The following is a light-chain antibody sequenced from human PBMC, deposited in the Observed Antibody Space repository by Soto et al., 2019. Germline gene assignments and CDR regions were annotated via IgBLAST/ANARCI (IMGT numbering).Light chain of an antibody. CDR1: QSVLYSSNNKNY. V-gene: IGKV4-1*01. Sequence: DIVMTQSPDSLAVSLGERATINCKSSQSVLYSSNNKNYLAWYQQKPGQPPKLLIYWASTRESGVPDRFSGSGSGTDFTLTISSLQAEDVAVYHCQQYYITPSTFGPGTKVDIK. J-gene: IGKJ3*01. CDR2: WAS. CDR3: QQYYITPST.